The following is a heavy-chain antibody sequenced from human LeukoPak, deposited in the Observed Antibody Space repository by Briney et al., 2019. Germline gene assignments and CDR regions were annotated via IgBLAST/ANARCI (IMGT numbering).Heavy chain of an antibody. J-gene: IGHJ5*01. CDR1: GFTVSSFW. Sequence: WGSLRLSCSASGFTVSSFWMHWVRQAPGKGQEWVSSITSDGSSTSYADSVKARFTTSRDHAKSTPYLQINSLRAEDTTIYSSPCSRTFDYCGHGTTVTVAS. D-gene: IGHD2-15*01. V-gene: IGHV3-74*01. CDR2: ITSDGSST. CDR3: PCSRTFDY.